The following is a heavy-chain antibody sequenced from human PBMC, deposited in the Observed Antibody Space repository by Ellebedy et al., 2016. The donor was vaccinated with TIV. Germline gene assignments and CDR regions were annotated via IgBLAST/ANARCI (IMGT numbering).Heavy chain of an antibody. CDR2: IYYSGST. CDR3: ARAQVNIVVVPAATIMTHYYYYMDV. CDR1: GGSFSGYY. V-gene: IGHV4-34*01. J-gene: IGHJ6*03. D-gene: IGHD2-2*01. Sequence: SETLSLXXAVYGGSFSGYYWGWIRQPPGKGLEWIGSIYYSGSTYYNPSLKSRVTISVDTSKNQFSLKLSSVTAADTAVYYCARAQVNIVVVPAATIMTHYYYYMDVWGKGTTVTVSS.